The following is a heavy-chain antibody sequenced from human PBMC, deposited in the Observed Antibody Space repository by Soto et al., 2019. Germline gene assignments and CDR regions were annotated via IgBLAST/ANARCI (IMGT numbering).Heavy chain of an antibody. CDR1: GFTFSSYW. CDR3: ARCLFEYSSSSRYGMDV. D-gene: IGHD6-6*01. J-gene: IGHJ6*02. CDR2: IKQDGSEK. V-gene: IGHV3-7*01. Sequence: LRLSCAASGFTFSSYWMSWVRQAPGKGLEWVANIKQDGSEKYYVDSVKGRFTISRDNAKNSLYLQMNSLRAEDTAVYYCARCLFEYSSSSRYGMDVWGQGTTVTVSS.